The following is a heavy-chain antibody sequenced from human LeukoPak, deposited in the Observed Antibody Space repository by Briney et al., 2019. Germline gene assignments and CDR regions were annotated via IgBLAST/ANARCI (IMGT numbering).Heavy chain of an antibody. CDR2: IIPSVGTT. CDR1: GCTFSSYA. V-gene: IGHV1-69*13. D-gene: IGHD6-13*01. Sequence: ASEKVSCKASGCTFSSYAISWVRQAPGQGLEWMGGIIPSVGTTNYAQKFQGSVTITADESTSTAYIELSSLRSEDTAVYYCARDREQLVTDHLAFDIWGQGTMATLPS. CDR3: ARDREQLVTDHLAFDI. J-gene: IGHJ3*02.